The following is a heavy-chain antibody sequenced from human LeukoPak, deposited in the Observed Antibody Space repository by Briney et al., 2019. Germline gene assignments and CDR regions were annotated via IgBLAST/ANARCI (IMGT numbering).Heavy chain of an antibody. Sequence: PGESLRLSCAASGFTFSSHAMSWVRQAPGKGLEWVSSISSSSSYIYYADSVKGRFTISRDNAKNSLYLQMNSLRAEDTAVYYCARAVPSTYYYDSSGYPDYWGQGTLVTVSS. J-gene: IGHJ4*02. CDR2: ISSSSSYI. V-gene: IGHV3-21*01. D-gene: IGHD3-22*01. CDR1: GFTFSSHA. CDR3: ARAVPSTYYYDSSGYPDY.